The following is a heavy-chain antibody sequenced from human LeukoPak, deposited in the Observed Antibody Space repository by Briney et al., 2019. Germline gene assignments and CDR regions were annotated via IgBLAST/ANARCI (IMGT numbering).Heavy chain of an antibody. V-gene: IGHV1-69*06. D-gene: IGHD2-2*01. CDR3: ARNSQSPPIVVVPAAVYYYYGMDV. Sequence: PRASVKVTCKASGGTFSGYAISWVRQAPGQGLEWMGGIIPIFGTANYAQKFQGRVTITADKSTSTAYMELSSLRSEDTAVYYCARNSQSPPIVVVPAAVYYYYGMDVWGKGTTVTVSS. J-gene: IGHJ6*04. CDR1: GGTFSGYA. CDR2: IIPIFGTA.